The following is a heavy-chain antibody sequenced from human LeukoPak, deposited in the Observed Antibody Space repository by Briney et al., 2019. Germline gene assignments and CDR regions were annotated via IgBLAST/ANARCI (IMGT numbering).Heavy chain of an antibody. CDR2: FYTNGKT. CDR3: ARTYYYDAFDI. CDR1: GGSLSSYY. J-gene: IGHJ3*02. Sequence: PETLSLTCTLSGGSLSSYYWSWIRPPAGEGLDWIGRFYTNGKTYYNPSLKSRVTISVDTSKNQFSLKLSSVTAADTAVYYCARTYYYDAFDIWGQGTMVTVSS. V-gene: IGHV4-4*07. D-gene: IGHD3-10*01.